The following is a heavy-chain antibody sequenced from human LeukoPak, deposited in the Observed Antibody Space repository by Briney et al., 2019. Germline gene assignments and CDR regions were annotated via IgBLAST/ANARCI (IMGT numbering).Heavy chain of an antibody. CDR3: AREQSSSWPYCFDY. CDR2: IGQDGSEK. J-gene: IGHJ4*02. V-gene: IGHV3-7*03. D-gene: IGHD2-21*01. CDR1: GFTFSSYS. Sequence: GGSLRLSCAASGFTFSSYSMNWVRQAPGKGLEWVANIGQDGSEKYFADSVKGRFTISRDTAKKSMFLQMNSLRVEDTAVYYCAREQSSSWPYCFDYWGQGTLVTVSS.